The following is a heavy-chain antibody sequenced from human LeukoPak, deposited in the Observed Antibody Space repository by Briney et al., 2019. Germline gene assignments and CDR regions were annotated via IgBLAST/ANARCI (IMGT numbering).Heavy chain of an antibody. CDR2: IRYDGSNK. Sequence: GGSLRLSCAASGFTFSSYGMHWVRQAPGKGLEWVAFIRYDGSNKYYADSVKGRFTISRDNSKNTLYLQMNSLRAEDTAVYYCARGTYYYGSGSRYYYYYYYMDVWGKGTTVTVSS. D-gene: IGHD3-10*01. CDR1: GFTFSSYG. V-gene: IGHV3-30*02. J-gene: IGHJ6*03. CDR3: ARGTYYYGSGSRYYYYYYYMDV.